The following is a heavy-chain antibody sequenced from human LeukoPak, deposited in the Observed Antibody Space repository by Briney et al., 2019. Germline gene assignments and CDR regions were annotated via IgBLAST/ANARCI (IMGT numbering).Heavy chain of an antibody. Sequence: SLRLSCAASGFTFDDYAMHWVRQAPGKGLEWVSGISWNSGSIAYADSVKGRFTISRDNAKNSLYLQMNSLRAEDTALYYCVKDIGSGWFNWFDPWGQGTLVTASS. V-gene: IGHV3-9*01. CDR3: VKDIGSGWFNWFDP. J-gene: IGHJ5*02. CDR1: GFTFDDYA. CDR2: ISWNSGSI. D-gene: IGHD2-15*01.